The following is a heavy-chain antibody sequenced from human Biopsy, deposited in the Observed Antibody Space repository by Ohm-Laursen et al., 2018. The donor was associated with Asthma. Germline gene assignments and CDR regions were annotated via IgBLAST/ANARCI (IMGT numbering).Heavy chain of an antibody. CDR1: GYTFTGYY. Sequence: SVKVSCKASGYTFTGYYMHWARQAPGQGLEWMGGLIPVLGTPDHAQMFEGRVTITADESTSTAYMELSSLRSEDTAVYYCALSQFDYWGQGTLLTVSS. CDR2: LIPVLGTP. J-gene: IGHJ4*02. CDR3: ALSQFDY. V-gene: IGHV1-69*01.